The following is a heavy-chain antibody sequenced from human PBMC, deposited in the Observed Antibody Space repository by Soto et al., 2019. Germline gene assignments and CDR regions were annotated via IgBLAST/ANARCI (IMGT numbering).Heavy chain of an antibody. Sequence: GGSLRLSCAASGFTVSSNYMSWVRQAPGKGLEWVSVIYSGGSTYYADSVKGRFTISRDNSKNTLYLQMDSLRAEDTAVYYCARDLRLVTDYYYYGMDVWGQGTTVTVS. CDR1: GFTVSSNY. CDR3: ARDLRLVTDYYYYGMDV. CDR2: IYSGGST. J-gene: IGHJ6*02. V-gene: IGHV3-53*01. D-gene: IGHD2-8*02.